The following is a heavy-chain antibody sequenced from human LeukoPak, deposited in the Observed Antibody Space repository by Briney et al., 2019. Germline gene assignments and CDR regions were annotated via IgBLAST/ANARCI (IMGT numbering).Heavy chain of an antibody. Sequence: GGPLRLSCAASGFTFSSYWMSWVRQAPGKGLEWVANIKQDGSEKYYVDSVKGRFTVSRDNAKNSLYLQMNSLRAEDTAVYYCARSANYGVNWFDPWGQGTLFTVSS. CDR3: ARSANYGVNWFDP. CDR1: GFTFSSYW. D-gene: IGHD4-17*01. CDR2: IKQDGSEK. V-gene: IGHV3-7*05. J-gene: IGHJ5*02.